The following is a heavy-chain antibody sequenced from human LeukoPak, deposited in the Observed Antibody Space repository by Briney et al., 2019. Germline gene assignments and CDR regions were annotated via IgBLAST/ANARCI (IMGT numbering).Heavy chain of an antibody. CDR3: AKDIGGTGAVALDY. J-gene: IGHJ4*02. D-gene: IGHD6-19*01. CDR1: GFTFSSYA. CDR2: ISGSGGST. Sequence: PGGSLRLSCAASGFTFSSYAMGWVRQAPGKGLEWVSAISGSGGSTYYADSVKGRFTISRDNSKNTLYLHMNSLRPEDTAFLYCAKDIGGTGAVALDYWGQGTLVTVSS. V-gene: IGHV3-23*01.